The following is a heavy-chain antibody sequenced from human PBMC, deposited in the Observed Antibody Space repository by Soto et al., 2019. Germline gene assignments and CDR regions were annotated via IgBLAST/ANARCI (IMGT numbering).Heavy chain of an antibody. J-gene: IGHJ6*02. Sequence: ASVKVSCKASGYTFTGYYMHWVRQAPGQGLEWMGWINPNSGGTNYAQKLQGWVTMTRDTSISTAYMELRRLRSDDTAVYYCARENAGAYYYYYGMDAWGQGTTVTVSS. CDR3: ARENAGAYYYYYGMDA. CDR1: GYTFTGYY. V-gene: IGHV1-2*04. D-gene: IGHD1-26*01. CDR2: INPNSGGT.